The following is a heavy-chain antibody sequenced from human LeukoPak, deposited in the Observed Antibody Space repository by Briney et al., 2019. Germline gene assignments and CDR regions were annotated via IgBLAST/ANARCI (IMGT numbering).Heavy chain of an antibody. CDR1: GGSISSYY. Sequence: SETLSLTCTVSGGSISSYYWSWIRQPPGKGLEWIGYIYYSGSTNYNPSLKSRVTISVDTSKNQFSLMLSSVTAADTAVYYCARGSRSRDNFDYWGQGTLVTVSS. J-gene: IGHJ4*02. V-gene: IGHV4-59*01. CDR3: ARGSRSRDNFDY. CDR2: IYYSGST.